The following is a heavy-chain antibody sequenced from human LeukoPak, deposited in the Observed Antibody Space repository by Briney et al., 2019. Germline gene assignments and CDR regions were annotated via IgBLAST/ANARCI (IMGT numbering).Heavy chain of an antibody. J-gene: IGHJ4*02. V-gene: IGHV4-4*07. D-gene: IGHD5-12*01. CDR1: SGSIYHYY. CDR2: IYHTGCT. Sequence: LETLSLTRMVSSGSIYHYYWSWIEQPAGEGLEWIGRIYHTGCTNYNTSLKSRDTMSLETSKHQCSLKRPSVTAAVTAVYYCARDGYHRGGKDYWGQGTLVTVPS. CDR3: ARDGYHRGGKDY.